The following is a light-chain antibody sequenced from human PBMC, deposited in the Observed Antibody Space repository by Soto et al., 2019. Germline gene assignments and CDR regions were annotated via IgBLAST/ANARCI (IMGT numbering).Light chain of an antibody. CDR2: VEVSGIY. CDR1: SGHSGYI. J-gene: IGLJ2*01. Sequence: QLVLTQSSSASASLGSSVKLTCTLSSGHSGYIIAWHLQQPGQAPRYLMRVEVSGIYNKGSGVPDRFSGSSSGADRHLVISNLQSEDEADYYCESWYNDNVVFGGGTKLAVL. CDR3: ESWYNDNVV. V-gene: IGLV4-60*03.